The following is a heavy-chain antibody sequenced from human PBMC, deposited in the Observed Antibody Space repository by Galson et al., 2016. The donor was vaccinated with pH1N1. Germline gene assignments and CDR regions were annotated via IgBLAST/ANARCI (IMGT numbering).Heavy chain of an antibody. Sequence: SLRLSCAASGFTFSTYSMHWVRQAPGKGLEWVAVILSIGNEYYTDSLKGRFTISRDNSKNALYHQMNSLRAEDTSVYYCVREGDHSSGHGFDYGGQGTPVTVSS. CDR3: VREGDHSSGHGFDY. CDR2: ILSIGNE. J-gene: IGHJ4*02. CDR1: GFTFSTYS. D-gene: IGHD3-22*01. V-gene: IGHV3-33*01.